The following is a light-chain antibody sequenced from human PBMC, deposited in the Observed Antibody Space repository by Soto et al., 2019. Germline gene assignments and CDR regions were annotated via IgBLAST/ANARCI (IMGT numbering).Light chain of an antibody. J-gene: IGLJ2*01. CDR3: SSYTGSTTLVV. CDR2: NVS. CDR1: SSDVGGYNY. Sequence: QSALTQPASVSGSPGQSIIISCTGTSSDVGGYNYVSWYQQHPGKAPKLMIYNVSYRPSGVSNRFSGSKSGNTASLTISGLQAADEADYYCSSYTGSTTLVVFGGGTKLTVL. V-gene: IGLV2-14*01.